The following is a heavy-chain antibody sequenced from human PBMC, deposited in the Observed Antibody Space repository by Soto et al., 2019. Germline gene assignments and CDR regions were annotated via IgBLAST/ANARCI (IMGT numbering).Heavy chain of an antibody. CDR3: ARDSEATVTEPNWFDP. Sequence: QVQLVESGGGVVQPGRSLRLSFAASGFTFSSYAMHWVRQAPGKGLEWVAVISYDGSNKYYADSVKGRFTISRDNSKNTLYLQMNSLRAEDTAVYYCARDSEATVTEPNWFDPWGQGTLVTVSS. CDR1: GFTFSSYA. V-gene: IGHV3-30-3*01. D-gene: IGHD4-17*01. J-gene: IGHJ5*02. CDR2: ISYDGSNK.